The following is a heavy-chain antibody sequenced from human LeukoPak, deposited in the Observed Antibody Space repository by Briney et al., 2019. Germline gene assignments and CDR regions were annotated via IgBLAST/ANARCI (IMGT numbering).Heavy chain of an antibody. J-gene: IGHJ4*02. Sequence: GGSLRLSCAASGFTFSSYNMNWVRQAPGKGLEWVSSISSSSSYIYYADSVKGRFTISRENAKNSLYLQMNSLRAEDTAVYYCARVRGSVVVPGAHYIDYWGQGTLVTVSS. V-gene: IGHV3-21*01. D-gene: IGHD2-2*01. CDR3: ARVRGSVVVPGAHYIDY. CDR1: GFTFSSYN. CDR2: ISSSSSYI.